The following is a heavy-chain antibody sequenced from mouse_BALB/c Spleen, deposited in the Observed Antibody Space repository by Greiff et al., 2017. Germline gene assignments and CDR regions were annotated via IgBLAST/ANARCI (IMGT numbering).Heavy chain of an antibody. Sequence: DVMLVESGGGLVKPGGSLKLSCAASGFTFSDYYMYWVRQTPEKRLEWVATISDGGSYTYYPDSVKGRFTISRDNAKNNLYLQMSSLKSEDTAMYYCARGYYPTTGFAYWGQGTLVTVSA. J-gene: IGHJ3*01. CDR3: ARGYYPTTGFAY. V-gene: IGHV5-4*02. CDR1: GFTFSDYY. CDR2: ISDGGSYT. D-gene: IGHD2-1*01.